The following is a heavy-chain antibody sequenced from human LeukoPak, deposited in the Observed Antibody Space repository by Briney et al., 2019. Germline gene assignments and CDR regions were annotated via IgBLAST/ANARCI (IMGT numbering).Heavy chain of an antibody. CDR1: GFTFSSYA. CDR3: ARGSNYDFWSGYYYYYYMDV. D-gene: IGHD3-3*01. J-gene: IGHJ6*03. CDR2: INHSGST. V-gene: IGHV4-34*01. Sequence: GSLRLSCAASGFTFSSYAMSWIRQPPGKGLEWIGEINHSGSTNYNPSLKSRVTISVDTSKNQFSLKLSSVTAADTAVYYCARGSNYDFWSGYYYYYYMDVWGKGTTVTVSS.